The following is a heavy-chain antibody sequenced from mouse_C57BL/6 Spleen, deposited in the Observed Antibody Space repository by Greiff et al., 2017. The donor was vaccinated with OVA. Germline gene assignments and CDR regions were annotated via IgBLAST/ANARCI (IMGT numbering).Heavy chain of an antibody. CDR1: GYTFASYW. CDR3: ATNSYWYFDV. CDR2: IHPNSGST. Sequence: QVQLQQPGAELVKPGASVKLSCKASGYTFASYWMHWVKQRPGQGLEWIGMIHPNSGSTNYNEKFKSKATLTVDKSSSTAYMQLSSLTSEDSAVYYCATNSYWYFDVWGTGTTVTVSS. D-gene: IGHD4-1*01. V-gene: IGHV1-64*01. J-gene: IGHJ1*03.